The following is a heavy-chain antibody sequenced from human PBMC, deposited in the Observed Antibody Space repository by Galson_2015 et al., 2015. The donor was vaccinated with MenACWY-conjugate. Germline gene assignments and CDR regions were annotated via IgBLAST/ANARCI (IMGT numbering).Heavy chain of an antibody. Sequence: ETLSLTCTVSGGSINSYYWSWIRQPPGKGLEWIGYMYYSGSANYNPSLKSRVTISVDTSKNQFSLTMTSVTAADTAVYYCAKTISSDLATRAFDVWGHGTMVTVSS. D-gene: IGHD3-3*02. CDR3: AKTISSDLATRAFDV. CDR1: GGSINSYY. V-gene: IGHV4-59*01. J-gene: IGHJ3*01. CDR2: MYYSGSA.